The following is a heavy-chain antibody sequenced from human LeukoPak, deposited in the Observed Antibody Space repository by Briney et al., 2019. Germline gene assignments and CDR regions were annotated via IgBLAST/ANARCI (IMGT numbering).Heavy chain of an antibody. CDR2: LNRDGSEK. D-gene: IGHD2-2*01. CDR3: ATRYCSIAACRASSYKCMDD. CDR1: GFIFSNYW. V-gene: IGHV3-7*01. Sequence: PGGSLRLSRAASGFIFSNYWVTWVRQAPGKGLEWVANLNRDGSEKYYVDSVKGRFTISRDNAKNSLSLQMNSLRAGDTAVYYCATRYCSIAACRASSYKCMDDWGKGTTVIVSS. J-gene: IGHJ6*04.